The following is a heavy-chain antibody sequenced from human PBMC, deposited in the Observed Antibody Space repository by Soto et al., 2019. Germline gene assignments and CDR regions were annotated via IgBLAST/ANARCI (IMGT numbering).Heavy chain of an antibody. CDR3: ARGAEVTHHYYYYYYGMDV. Sequence: QVQLVQSGAEVKKPGASVKVSCKASGYTFTSYGISWVRQAPGQGLEWMGWISAYNGNTNYAQKLQGRVTMTTDTSTITAYMELRSLRSDDTDVYYCARGAEVTHHYYYYYYGMDVWGQGTTVTVSS. CDR1: GYTFTSYG. D-gene: IGHD4-4*01. V-gene: IGHV1-18*04. J-gene: IGHJ6*02. CDR2: ISAYNGNT.